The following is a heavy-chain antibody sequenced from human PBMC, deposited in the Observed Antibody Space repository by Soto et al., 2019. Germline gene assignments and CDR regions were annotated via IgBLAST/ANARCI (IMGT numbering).Heavy chain of an antibody. J-gene: IGHJ4*02. D-gene: IGHD3-22*01. CDR3: ARQIYDSDTGPNFQYYFDS. CDR1: GYSFAGYW. V-gene: IGHV5-10-1*01. Sequence: GESLKISCKGSGYSFAGYWITWVRQKPGKGLEWMGRIDPSDSQTYYSPSFRGHVTISVTKSITTVFLQWSSLRASDTAMYYCARQIYDSDTGPNFQYYFDSWGQGTPVTISS. CDR2: IDPSDSQT.